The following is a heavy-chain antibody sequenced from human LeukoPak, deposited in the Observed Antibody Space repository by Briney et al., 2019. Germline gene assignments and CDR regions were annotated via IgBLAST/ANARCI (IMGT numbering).Heavy chain of an antibody. CDR2: VYNSLLT. J-gene: IGHJ4*02. CDR1: GASVSDYY. Sequence: PSETLSLTCTDSGASVSDYYSNWIPQPPGKGMECIRYVYNSLLTTYHPSLRSRVTISVDTSNNQFSLKLNSVTAADTAVYYCARVRFSSGYSNWGQGTLVTVSS. V-gene: IGHV4-59*02. D-gene: IGHD3-22*01. CDR3: ARVRFSSGYSN.